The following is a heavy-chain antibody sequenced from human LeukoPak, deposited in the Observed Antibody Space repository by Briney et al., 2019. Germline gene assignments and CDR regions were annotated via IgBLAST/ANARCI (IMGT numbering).Heavy chain of an antibody. D-gene: IGHD6-13*01. Sequence: GASVKVSCKASGYTFTSYDINWVRQATGQGLEWMGWMNPNSGNTGYAQKFQGRVTMTRNTSISTAYMELSSLRSEDTAVYYCVRAGARQIAAVGYWGQGTLVTVSS. V-gene: IGHV1-8*01. J-gene: IGHJ4*02. CDR1: GYTFTSYD. CDR2: MNPNSGNT. CDR3: VRAGARQIAAVGY.